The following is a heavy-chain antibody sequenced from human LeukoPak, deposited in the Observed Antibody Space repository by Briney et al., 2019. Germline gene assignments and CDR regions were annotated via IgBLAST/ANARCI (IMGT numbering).Heavy chain of an antibody. CDR1: GGSISSYY. Sequence: SETLSLTCTVSGGSISSYYWSWIRQPPGKGLEWIGYIYYSGSTNYNPSFKSRVTISVDTSKNQFSLKLSSVIAADTAVYYCARDVGYYFDYWGQGTLVTVSS. V-gene: IGHV4-59*01. J-gene: IGHJ4*02. CDR2: IYYSGST. CDR3: ARDVGYYFDY.